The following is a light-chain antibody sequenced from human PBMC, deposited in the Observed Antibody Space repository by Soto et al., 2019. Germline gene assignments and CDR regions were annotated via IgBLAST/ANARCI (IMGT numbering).Light chain of an antibody. CDR1: QSVSSSY. CDR3: QQYGSSPRT. V-gene: IGKV3-20*01. CDR2: GAS. Sequence: ETVLTQSRGTLSLSPGERAILSCRASQSVSSSYLAWYQQKPGQAPTILIYGASSRATGIPDRFSGSGSGTDVTLTISRLEPEDFAVYYGQQYGSSPRTFGQGTKVEIK. J-gene: IGKJ1*01.